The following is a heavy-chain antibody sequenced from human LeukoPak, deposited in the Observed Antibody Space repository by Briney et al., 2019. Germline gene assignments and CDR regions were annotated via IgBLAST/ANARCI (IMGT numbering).Heavy chain of an antibody. J-gene: IGHJ4*02. D-gene: IGHD2-2*01. CDR2: INHSGST. CDR1: GGSFSGYY. CDR3: RRYCSSTSCPDY. V-gene: IGHV4-34*01. Sequence: SETLSLTCAVYGGSFSGYYWSWIRQPPGKGLEWIGEINHSGSTNYNPSLESRVTISVDTSKNQFSLKLSSVTAADTAVYYCRRYCSSTSCPDYWGQGTLVTVSS.